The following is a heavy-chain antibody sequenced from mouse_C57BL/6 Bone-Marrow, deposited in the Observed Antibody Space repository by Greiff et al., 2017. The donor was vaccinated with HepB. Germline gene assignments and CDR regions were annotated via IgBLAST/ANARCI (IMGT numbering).Heavy chain of an antibody. CDR3: ARRGYYPRDFDV. Sequence: QVQLKESGAELARPGASVKLSCKASGYTFTSYGISWVKQRTGQGLEWIGEIYPRSGNTYYNEKFKGKATLTADKSSSTAYMELRSLTSEDSAVYFCARRGYYPRDFDVWGTGTTVTVSS. CDR1: GYTFTSYG. CDR2: IYPRSGNT. V-gene: IGHV1-81*01. D-gene: IGHD1-1*01. J-gene: IGHJ1*03.